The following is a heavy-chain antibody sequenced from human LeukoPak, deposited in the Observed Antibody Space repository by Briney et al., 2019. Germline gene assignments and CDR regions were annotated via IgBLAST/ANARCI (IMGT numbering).Heavy chain of an antibody. CDR3: ARWGGTRQYYFDY. D-gene: IGHD1-1*01. CDR1: GFIFSDYG. J-gene: IGHJ4*02. CDR2: TRFDGSIK. Sequence: GGSLRLSCSVSGFIFSDYGFHWVRQAPGKGLEWVAVTRFDGSIKQYADSVKGRFTISRDDSKNTLYLQMNFLKSEDTAVYYCARWGGTRQYYFDYWGQGTLVTVSS. V-gene: IGHV3-33*01.